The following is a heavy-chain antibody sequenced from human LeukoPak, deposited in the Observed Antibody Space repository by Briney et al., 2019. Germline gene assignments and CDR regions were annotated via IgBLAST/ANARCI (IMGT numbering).Heavy chain of an antibody. J-gene: IGHJ5*02. D-gene: IGHD2-2*01. CDR2: IRQDSSES. CDR1: GFTFSGYW. CDR3: AREGVFCVRNCISNSGARFDP. Sequence: GESLRLACAASGFTFSGYWMTWVRQPPGKGLQWVANIRQDSSESYYVDSVKGRFNISRDNAKDTVYLQMSSLRAEDTAVYYCAREGVFCVRNCISNSGARFDPWGQETLVTVSS. V-gene: IGHV3-7*01.